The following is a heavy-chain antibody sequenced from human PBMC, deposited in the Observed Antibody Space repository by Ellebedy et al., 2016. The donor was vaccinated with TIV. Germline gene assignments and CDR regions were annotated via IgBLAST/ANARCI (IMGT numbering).Heavy chain of an antibody. D-gene: IGHD3-10*01. CDR1: GGSISSYY. V-gene: IGHV4-59*01. CDR3: ARALGARPTDY. CDR2: IYYSGST. Sequence: SETLSLTXTVSGGSISSYYWSWIRQPPGKGLEWIGYIYYSGSTNYNPSLKSRVTISVDTSKNQFSLKLSSVTAADTAVYYCARALGARPTDYWGQGTLVTVSS. J-gene: IGHJ4*02.